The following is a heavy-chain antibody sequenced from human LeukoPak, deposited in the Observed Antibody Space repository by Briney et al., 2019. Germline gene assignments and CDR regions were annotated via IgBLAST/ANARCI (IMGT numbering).Heavy chain of an antibody. CDR2: INHSGST. J-gene: IGHJ4*02. CDR1: GGSFSGYC. V-gene: IGHV4-34*01. D-gene: IGHD3-3*01. Sequence: SETLSLTCAVYGGSFSGYCWSWIRQPPGKGLEWIGEINHSGSTNYNPSLKSRVTISVDTSKNQFSLKLSSVTAADTAVYYCARDPTPITIFGVVTAVCFDYWGQGTLVTVSS. CDR3: ARDPTPITIFGVVTAVCFDY.